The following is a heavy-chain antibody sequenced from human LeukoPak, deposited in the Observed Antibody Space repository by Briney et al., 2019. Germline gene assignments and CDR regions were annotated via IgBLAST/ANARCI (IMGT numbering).Heavy chain of an antibody. D-gene: IGHD3-22*01. CDR2: INPSDGST. CDR3: ARGYDSSGYYLDY. Sequence: ASVKVSCKASGYTFTSYYMHWVRQAPGPGLEWMGIINPSDGSTTYAQRFQGRVTMTRDTSTSTVYMELSSLRSKDTALYYCARGYDSSGYYLDYWGQGTLVTVSS. V-gene: IGHV1-46*01. J-gene: IGHJ4*02. CDR1: GYTFTSYY.